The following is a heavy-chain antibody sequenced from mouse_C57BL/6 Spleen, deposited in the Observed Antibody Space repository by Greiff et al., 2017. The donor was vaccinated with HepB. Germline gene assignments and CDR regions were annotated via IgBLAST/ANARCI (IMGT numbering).Heavy chain of an antibody. V-gene: IGHV5-17*01. J-gene: IGHJ4*01. Sequence: EVKLEESGGGLVKPGGSLKLSCAASGFTFSDYGMHWVRQAPEKGLEWVAYISSGSITSYYADTVKGGLTISRDNAKNTLFLQMTSLRSEDTAMYYCARGPGRGGYYYAMDYWGQGTSVTVSS. CDR2: ISSGSITS. D-gene: IGHD3-3*01. CDR1: GFTFSDYG. CDR3: ARGPGRGGYYYAMDY.